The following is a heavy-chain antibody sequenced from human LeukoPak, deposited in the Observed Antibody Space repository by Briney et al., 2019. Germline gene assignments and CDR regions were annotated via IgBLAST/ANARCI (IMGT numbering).Heavy chain of an antibody. CDR2: IIPIFGIA. V-gene: IGHV1-69*04. D-gene: IGHD2-15*01. CDR1: GGTFNSYA. Sequence: ASVKVSCKASGGTFNSYAISWVRQAPGQGLEWMGRIIPIFGIANYAQKFQGRVTITADKSTSTAYMELSSLRSEDTAVYYCALRYCSGGSCYSGAWFDPWGQGTLVTVSS. CDR3: ALRYCSGGSCYSGAWFDP. J-gene: IGHJ5*02.